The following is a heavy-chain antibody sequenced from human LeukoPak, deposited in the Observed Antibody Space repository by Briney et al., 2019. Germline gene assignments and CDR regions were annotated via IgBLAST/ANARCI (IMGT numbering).Heavy chain of an antibody. CDR3: VKSASNYCANWFDP. Sequence: GGSLRLSCSASGFTFSNYAMHWVRQAPGKGLEYVSAISSNGDSTYYADSVKGRFIISRDNSKNSLSLHMSSLRAEDTAVYYCVKSASNYCANWFDPWGQGTLGTVSS. CDR2: ISSNGDST. CDR1: GFTFSNYA. J-gene: IGHJ5*02. D-gene: IGHD2-21*01. V-gene: IGHV3-64D*09.